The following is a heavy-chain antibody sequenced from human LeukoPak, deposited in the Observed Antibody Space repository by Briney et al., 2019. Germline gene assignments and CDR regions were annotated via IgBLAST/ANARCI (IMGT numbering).Heavy chain of an antibody. J-gene: IGHJ3*02. CDR1: GFTFSDYY. Sequence: GGSLRLSCAASGFTFSDYYMSWIRQAPGKGLEGVSYISSGGRTIYYADSVKGRFTMSRDNAKNSLYLQMNSLRAEDTAVYYCARPVVAATTPDTFDIWGQGTMVTVSS. D-gene: IGHD2-15*01. V-gene: IGHV3-11*04. CDR2: ISSGGRTI. CDR3: ARPVVAATTPDTFDI.